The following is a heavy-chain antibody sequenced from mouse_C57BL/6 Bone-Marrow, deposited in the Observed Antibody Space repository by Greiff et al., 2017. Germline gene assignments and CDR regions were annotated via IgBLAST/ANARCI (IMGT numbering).Heavy chain of an antibody. CDR1: GYTFTDYY. V-gene: IGHV1-75*01. Sequence: VQLQQSGPELVKPGASVKISCKASGYTFTDYYINWVKQRPGQGLEWIGWIFPGSGSTYYNEKFKGKATLTVDKSSSTAYMLLSSLTSEDSAVXFCARWGVRRGYYFDYWGQGTTLTVSS. J-gene: IGHJ2*01. CDR2: IFPGSGST. CDR3: ARWGVRRGYYFDY. D-gene: IGHD2-14*01.